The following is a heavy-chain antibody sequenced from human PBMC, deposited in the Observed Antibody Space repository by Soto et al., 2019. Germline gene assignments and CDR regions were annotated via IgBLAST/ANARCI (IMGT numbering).Heavy chain of an antibody. J-gene: IGHJ4*02. D-gene: IGHD5-12*01. V-gene: IGHV3-21*01. CDR2: ISSSASYM. CDR3: ARECVDTVTSITIPFDY. Sequence: PGGSLRLSCATSGFTFSRCDMNWVRQAPGKGLEWVSFISSSASYMYYADSVKGRFTISRDNSKKSLYLQMSSLRADDTAVYYCARECVDTVTSITIPFDYWGQGA. CDR1: GFTFSRCD.